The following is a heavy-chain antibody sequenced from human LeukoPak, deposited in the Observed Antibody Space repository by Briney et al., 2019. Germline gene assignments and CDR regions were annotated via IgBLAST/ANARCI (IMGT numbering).Heavy chain of an antibody. V-gene: IGHV4-34*01. D-gene: IGHD3-22*01. CDR1: GGSFSGYY. J-gene: IGHJ4*02. CDR3: ARGGWSSGYY. Sequence: SETLSLNCAVYGGSFSGYYWSWIRQPPGKGLEWIGEINHSGSTNYNPSLKSRVTISVDTSKNQFSLKLSSVTAADTAVYYCARGGWSSGYYWGQGTLVTVSS. CDR2: INHSGST.